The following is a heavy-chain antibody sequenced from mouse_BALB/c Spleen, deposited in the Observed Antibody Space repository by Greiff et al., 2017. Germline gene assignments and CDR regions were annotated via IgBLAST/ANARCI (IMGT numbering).Heavy chain of an antibody. V-gene: IGHV5-9-4*01. J-gene: IGHJ3*01. CDR3: AREGQLPFAY. CDR1: GFTFSSYA. D-gene: IGHD3-2*01. Sequence: DVKLVESGGGLVKPGGSLKLSCAASGFTFSSYAMSWVRQSPEKRLEWVAEISSGGSYTYYPDTVPGRFTISRDNAKNTLYLEMSSLRSEDTAMYYCAREGQLPFAYWGQGTLVTVSA. CDR2: ISSGGSYT.